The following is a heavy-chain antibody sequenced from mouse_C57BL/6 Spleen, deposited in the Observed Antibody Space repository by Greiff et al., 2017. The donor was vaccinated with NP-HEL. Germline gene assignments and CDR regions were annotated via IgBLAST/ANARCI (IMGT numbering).Heavy chain of an antibody. CDR2: IYPGDGET. J-gene: IGHJ2*01. Sequence: QVQLQQSGPELVKPGASVKISCKASGYAFRSSWRNWGKQRPGKGLEWIGRIYPGDGETNYNGKFKGKATLTADKSSSTAYMQLSSLTSEDSAVYFCARSIYYYGSSHPLFDYWGQGTTLTVSS. CDR3: ARSIYYYGSSHPLFDY. CDR1: GYAFRSSW. D-gene: IGHD1-1*01. V-gene: IGHV1-82*01.